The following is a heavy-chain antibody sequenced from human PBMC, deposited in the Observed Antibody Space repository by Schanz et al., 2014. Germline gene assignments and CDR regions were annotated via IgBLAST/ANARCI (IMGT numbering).Heavy chain of an antibody. CDR1: GFTFNSYA. J-gene: IGHJ6*02. V-gene: IGHV3-23*01. CDR3: AKGMGYCSGGTCYDYYYYGLDV. Sequence: DVQLLESGGGLVQPGGSLRLSCAASGFTFNSYAMTWVRQAPGKGLEWVSSISHSGGSKYYADSVKGRFTISRDNSENTLYLQMNSLSADDTAVFYCAKGMGYCSGGTCYDYYYYGLDVWGQGTTXTASS. CDR2: ISHSGGSK. D-gene: IGHD2-15*01.